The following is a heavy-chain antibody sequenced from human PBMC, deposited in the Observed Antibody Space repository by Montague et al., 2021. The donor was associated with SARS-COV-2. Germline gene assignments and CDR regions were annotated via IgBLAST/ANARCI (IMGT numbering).Heavy chain of an antibody. V-gene: IGHV4-39*01. J-gene: IGHJ3*02. CDR2: IYYSGTT. CDR3: ARSLVRGVPKAFDI. D-gene: IGHD3-10*01. Sequence: SETLSLTCTVSGGSITRNYYWGWIRQPPGKGLEWVGNIYYSGTTFINPSLVSRVTISVDASKNQFSLNLTSVTAADTAVYYCARSLVRGVPKAFDIWGQGALVIVSS. CDR1: GGSITRNYY.